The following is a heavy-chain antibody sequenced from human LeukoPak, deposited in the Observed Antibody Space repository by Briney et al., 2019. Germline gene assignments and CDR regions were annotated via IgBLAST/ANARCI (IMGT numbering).Heavy chain of an antibody. Sequence: ASVRVSCKASRYTFTGYYMHWVRQAPGHGLEWMGRINPNSGGTNYAQKFQGRVTMTRDTSISTAYMELSRLRSDDTAVYYCARSFFTSAIDYWGQGTLVTVSS. V-gene: IGHV1-2*06. D-gene: IGHD3-16*01. CDR3: ARSFFTSAIDY. CDR2: INPNSGGT. J-gene: IGHJ4*02. CDR1: RYTFTGYY.